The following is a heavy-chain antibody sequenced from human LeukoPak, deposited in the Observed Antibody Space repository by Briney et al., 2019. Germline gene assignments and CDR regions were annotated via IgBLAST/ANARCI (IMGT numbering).Heavy chain of an antibody. D-gene: IGHD4-23*01. CDR1: GFTVSDNY. CDR3: ARGGPTVVTPGRAH. Sequence: PGGSLRLSCAASGFTVSDNYMYWVRQAPGKGLEWVSVIYSGGSTYYADSAKDRFTISRHSSRNTLYLQINSLRDDDSAMYYCARGGPTVVTPGRAHWGQGTLVIVSS. V-gene: IGHV3-53*04. J-gene: IGHJ4*02. CDR2: IYSGGST.